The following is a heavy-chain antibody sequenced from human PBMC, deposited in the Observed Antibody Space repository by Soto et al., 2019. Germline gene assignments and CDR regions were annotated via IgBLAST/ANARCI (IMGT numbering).Heavy chain of an antibody. CDR2: IYYSGCT. Sequence: QVQLQESGPGLVKPSETLSLTCTVSGGSIRSYYWSWIRQPPGKGLEWIGYIYYSGCTKYNPSLKSRVTRSVYSSKNQFSLKLYSVTAADTAVYYCARLGGYYQAFDYSGQGTLVTGSS. CDR1: GGSIRSYY. D-gene: IGHD3-22*01. CDR3: ARLGGYYQAFDY. V-gene: IGHV4-59*08. J-gene: IGHJ4*02.